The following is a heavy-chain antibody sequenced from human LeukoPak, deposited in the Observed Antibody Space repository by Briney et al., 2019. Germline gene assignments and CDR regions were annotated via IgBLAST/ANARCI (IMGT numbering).Heavy chain of an antibody. CDR3: ARVSSHYRSSWSTGFDY. Sequence: ASVKVSCKASGYTFTSYYMHWVRQAPGQGLEWMGIINPSGGSTSYAQKFQGRVTMTRDTSTSTVYMELSSLISEDTAVYYCARVSSHYRSSWSTGFDYWGQGTLVTVSS. J-gene: IGHJ4*02. CDR1: GYTFTSYY. D-gene: IGHD6-13*01. CDR2: INPSGGST. V-gene: IGHV1-46*01.